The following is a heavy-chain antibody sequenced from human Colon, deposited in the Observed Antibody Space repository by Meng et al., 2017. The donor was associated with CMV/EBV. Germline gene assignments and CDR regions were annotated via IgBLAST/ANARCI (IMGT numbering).Heavy chain of an antibody. J-gene: IGHJ4*02. CDR1: WFSLNTYAVG. CDR3: AHKSLPAAFFDY. V-gene: IGHV2-5*02. D-gene: IGHD2-2*01. CDR2: IYWEDDK. Sequence: HSNMKESGSTLVKPTQTLTLTCIFSWFSLNTYAVGVGWFRQPPGNAPEWLALIYWEDDKRYRSSLGNRLTLTHDASKNQVVLTMPDMDPVDTATYYCAHKSLPAAFFDYWSQGTLVTVSS.